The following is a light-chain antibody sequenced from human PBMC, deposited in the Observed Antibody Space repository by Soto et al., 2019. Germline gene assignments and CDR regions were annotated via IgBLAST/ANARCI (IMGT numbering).Light chain of an antibody. CDR2: GNV. Sequence: QSVLTQPPSVSGAPGHRVTISCTGRSSNIGAGFDVHWYQQLPGTAPQLLIYGNVDRPSGVPDRFSGSESGTSSSLAISGLQAEDEADYYCQSYDSSLSGYVFGTGTKLTV. V-gene: IGLV1-40*01. J-gene: IGLJ1*01. CDR1: SSNIGAGFD. CDR3: QSYDSSLSGYV.